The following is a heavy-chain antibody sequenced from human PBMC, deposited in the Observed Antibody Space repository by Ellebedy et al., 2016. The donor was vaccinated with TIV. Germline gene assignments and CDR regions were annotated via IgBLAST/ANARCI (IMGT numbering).Heavy chain of an antibody. CDR3: ARWAVAGHFDY. D-gene: IGHD6-19*01. V-gene: IGHV4-34*01. CDR1: GGSFSGYY. CDR2: INHSGST. Sequence: MPSETLSLTCAVYGGSFSGYYWSWIRQLPGKGLEWIGEINHSGSTNYNPSLKSRVTISVDTSKNQFSLKLSSVTAADTAVYYRARWAVAGHFDYWGQGTLVTVSS. J-gene: IGHJ4*02.